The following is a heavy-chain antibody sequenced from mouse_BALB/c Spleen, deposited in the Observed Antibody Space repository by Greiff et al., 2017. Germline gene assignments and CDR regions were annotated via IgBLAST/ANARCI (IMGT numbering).Heavy chain of an antibody. CDR1: GYSITSDYA. Sequence: VQLKESGPGLVKPSQSLSLTCTVTGYSITSDYAWNWIRQFPGNKLEWMGYISYSGSTSYNPSLKSRISITRDTSKNQFFLQLNSVTTEDTATYYCARWGGKGAMDYWGQGTSVTVSS. D-gene: IGHD2-1*01. CDR2: ISYSGST. J-gene: IGHJ4*01. V-gene: IGHV3-2*02. CDR3: ARWGGKGAMDY.